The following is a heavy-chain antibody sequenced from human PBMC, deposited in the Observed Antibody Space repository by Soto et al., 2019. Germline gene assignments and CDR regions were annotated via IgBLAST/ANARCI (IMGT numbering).Heavy chain of an antibody. CDR3: ATIVATPYFDY. D-gene: IGHD5-12*01. Sequence: ASVKVSCKASGGTFSSYAISWVRQAPGQGLEWMGIINPSGGSTSYAQKFQGRVTMTRDTSTSTVYMELSSLRSEDTAVYYCATIVATPYFDYWGQGTLVTVSS. CDR2: INPSGGST. J-gene: IGHJ4*02. CDR1: GGTFSSYA. V-gene: IGHV1-46*03.